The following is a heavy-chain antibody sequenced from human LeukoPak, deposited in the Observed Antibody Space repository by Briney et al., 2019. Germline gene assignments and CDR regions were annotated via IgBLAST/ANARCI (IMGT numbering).Heavy chain of an antibody. CDR1: GYSITSYW. J-gene: IGHJ3*02. D-gene: IGHD2/OR15-2a*01. CDR3: ARHSSHGEYAYVFDI. Sequence: GESLKISCKGSGYSITSYWIAWVRQMPGKGLEWMGTMYPGDSDTRYSPSFQGQVTISADKSISTAFLQWSSLKASDSAMYYCARHSSHGEYAYVFDIWGQGTMVTVSS. V-gene: IGHV5-51*01. CDR2: MYPGDSDT.